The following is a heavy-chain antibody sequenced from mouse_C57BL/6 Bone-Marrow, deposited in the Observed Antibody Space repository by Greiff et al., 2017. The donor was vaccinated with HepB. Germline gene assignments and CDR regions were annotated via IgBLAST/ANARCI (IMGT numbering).Heavy chain of an antibody. V-gene: IGHV1-55*01. CDR2: IYPGSGST. CDR3: ARGNWERYFDV. Sequence: QVQLQQSGAELVKPGASVKMSCKASGYTFTSYWITWVKQRPGQGLEWIGDIYPGSGSTNYNEKFKSKATLTVDKSSSTAYMQRSSLTSEDSAVYYCARGNWERYFDVWGTGTTVTVSS. J-gene: IGHJ1*03. CDR1: GYTFTSYW. D-gene: IGHD4-1*02.